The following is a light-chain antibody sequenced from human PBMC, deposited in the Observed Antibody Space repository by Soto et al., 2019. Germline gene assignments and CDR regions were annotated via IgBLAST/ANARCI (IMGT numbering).Light chain of an antibody. CDR3: QRYNDYQYI. Sequence: VGDRVTITCRASQSITTWLAWYQQKPGKAPKLLIYKATNLQSGVPSRFSGSGSGTEFSLTISSLQPDDFATYYCQRYNDYQYIFGQGTKVDIK. J-gene: IGKJ2*01. V-gene: IGKV1-5*03. CDR1: QSITTW. CDR2: KAT.